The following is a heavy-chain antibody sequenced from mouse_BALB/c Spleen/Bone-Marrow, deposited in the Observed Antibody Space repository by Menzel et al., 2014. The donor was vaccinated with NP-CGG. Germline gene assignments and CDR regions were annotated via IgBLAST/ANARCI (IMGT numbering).Heavy chain of an antibody. Sequence: VQLKDSGAELVKPGASVKLSCTASGFNIKDTYMHWVKQRPEQGLEWIGRIDPANGNTKYDPKFQGKATITADTSSNTAYLQLSSLTSEDTAVYYCARWEYYAMDYWGQGTSVTASS. J-gene: IGHJ4*01. CDR2: IDPANGNT. CDR1: GFNIKDTY. V-gene: IGHV14-3*02. D-gene: IGHD4-1*01. CDR3: ARWEYYAMDY.